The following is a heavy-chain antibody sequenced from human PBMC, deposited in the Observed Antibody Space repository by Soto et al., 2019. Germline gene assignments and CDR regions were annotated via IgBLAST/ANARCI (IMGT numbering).Heavy chain of an antibody. D-gene: IGHD3-10*01. J-gene: IGHJ3*02. CDR3: AREWGGEWGSYYLSQAFDI. V-gene: IGHV3-48*01. CDR2: ISSSSSTI. Sequence: GGSPRLSSAASGFTFSSYSMNWVRKAPGKGLEWVSYISSSSSTIYYADSVKGRFTISRDNTKNSLYLQMNSLRAEDTAVYYCAREWGGEWGSYYLSQAFDIWGQGTMVTVSS. CDR1: GFTFSSYS.